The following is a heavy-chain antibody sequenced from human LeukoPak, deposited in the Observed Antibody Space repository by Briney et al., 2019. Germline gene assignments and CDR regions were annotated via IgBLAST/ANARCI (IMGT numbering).Heavy chain of an antibody. V-gene: IGHV4-34*01. Sequence: PSETLSLTCAVYGGSFSGYYWSWLRQPPGKELEWIGEINHSGSTNYNPSLKSRITISVDTSKNQFSLKLISVTAADTAVYYCARKASIRGGFHWGQGTLVTVSS. CDR1: GGSFSGYY. CDR3: ARKASIRGGFH. D-gene: IGHD2-2*01. J-gene: IGHJ4*02. CDR2: INHSGST.